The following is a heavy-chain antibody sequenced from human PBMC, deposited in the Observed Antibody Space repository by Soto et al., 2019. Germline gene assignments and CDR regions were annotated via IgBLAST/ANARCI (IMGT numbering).Heavy chain of an antibody. CDR2: IDPSDSYT. CDR1: GYSFTSYW. CDR3: ARQLELQYYYYGMDV. Sequence: GASLKISCKGSGYSFTSYWISWVRQMPGKGLEWMGRIDPSDSYTNYSPSFQGRVTISADKSISTAYLQWSSLKASDTAMYYCARQLELQYYYYGMDVWGRGTTVTVSS. D-gene: IGHD1-7*01. J-gene: IGHJ6*02. V-gene: IGHV5-10-1*01.